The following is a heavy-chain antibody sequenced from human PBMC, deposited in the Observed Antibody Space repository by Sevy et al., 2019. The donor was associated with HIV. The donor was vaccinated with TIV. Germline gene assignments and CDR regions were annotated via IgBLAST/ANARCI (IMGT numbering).Heavy chain of an antibody. Sequence: GGSLRLSCAASGIIFKSYVMSWVRQAPGKGLEWLSGISASGGSTYYADSVKGRFTISRDNARNSLYLQMNSLRAEDTAVYYCARNNCSITNCYMGDVFDIWGQGTMVTVSS. V-gene: IGHV3-23*01. CDR2: ISASGGST. CDR3: ARNNCSITNCYMGDVFDI. J-gene: IGHJ3*02. D-gene: IGHD2-2*02. CDR1: GIIFKSYV.